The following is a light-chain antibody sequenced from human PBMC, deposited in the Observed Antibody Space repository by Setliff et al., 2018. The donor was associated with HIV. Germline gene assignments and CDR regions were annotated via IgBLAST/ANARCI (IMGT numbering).Light chain of an antibody. CDR3: SSYKTGNTLV. CDR1: SSDIGVSKY. V-gene: IGLV2-14*01. Sequence: QAVVTQPASVSGPPGQSITISCTGTSSDIGVSKYVSWYQQHPGRAPKLMIFEVINRPSGVSDRFSGSKSGNTASLTISGLQAEDEADYYCSSYKTGNTLVFGGGTKVTVL. J-gene: IGLJ3*02. CDR2: EVI.